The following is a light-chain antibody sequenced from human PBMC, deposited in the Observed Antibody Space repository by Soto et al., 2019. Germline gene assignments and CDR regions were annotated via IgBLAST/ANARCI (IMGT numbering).Light chain of an antibody. J-gene: IGKJ4*01. Sequence: IVMTQSPATLSVSPGETATLSCRASQSVAGNLAWYQQKPGQPPRLLIYGVSTRATGVPARFSGSGSETDFSLTISSLQIEDFALYYCQQSNNWPPLTFGGGTKV. CDR2: GVS. CDR3: QQSNNWPPLT. V-gene: IGKV3-15*01. CDR1: QSVAGN.